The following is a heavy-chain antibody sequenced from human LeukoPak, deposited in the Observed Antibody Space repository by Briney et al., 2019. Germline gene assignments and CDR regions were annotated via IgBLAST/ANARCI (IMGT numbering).Heavy chain of an antibody. CDR1: GYTFTSYD. J-gene: IGHJ5*02. CDR2: MNPNSGDT. D-gene: IGHD3-22*01. CDR3: ARGYYDSSGNNWFDP. Sequence: ASVKVSCKASGYTFTSYDINWVRQATGQGLEWMGWMNPNSGDTGYAQKFQGRVTITRNTSISTAYMELSSLRSEDTAVYYCARGYYDSSGNNWFDPWGQGTLVTVSS. V-gene: IGHV1-8*03.